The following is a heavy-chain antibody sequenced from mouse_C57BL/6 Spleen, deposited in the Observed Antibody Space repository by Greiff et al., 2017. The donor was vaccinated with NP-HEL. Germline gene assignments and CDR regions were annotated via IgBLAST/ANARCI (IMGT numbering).Heavy chain of an antibody. D-gene: IGHD1-1*01. CDR3: TRGGLYGSSFFMDY. V-gene: IGHV5-9-1*02. Sequence: EVMLVESGEGLVKPGGSLKLSCAASGFTFSSYAMSWVRQTPEKRLEWVAYISSGGDYIYYADTVKGRFTISRDNARNTLYLQMSSLKSEDTAMYYCTRGGLYGSSFFMDYWGQGTSVTVSS. CDR1: GFTFSSYA. J-gene: IGHJ4*01. CDR2: ISSGGDYI.